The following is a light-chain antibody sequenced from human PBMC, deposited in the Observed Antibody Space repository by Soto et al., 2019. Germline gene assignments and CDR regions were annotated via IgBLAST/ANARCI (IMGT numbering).Light chain of an antibody. V-gene: IGKV3-20*01. J-gene: IGKJ4*01. Sequence: EIVMTQSPATLSLSPVERATLSFRASQSVRNNLAWYQQKPGQAPRLLIYGAFNRATGIPDRFSGSGSGTDFTLTISRLEPEDFAVYYCQQFGNSPPLTFGGGTKVDIK. CDR3: QQFGNSPPLT. CDR2: GAF. CDR1: QSVRNN.